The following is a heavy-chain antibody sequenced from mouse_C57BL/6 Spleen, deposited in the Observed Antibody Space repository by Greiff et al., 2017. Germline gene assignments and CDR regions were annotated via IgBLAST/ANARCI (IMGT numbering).Heavy chain of an antibody. J-gene: IGHJ1*03. CDR2: ISYDGSN. Sequence: EVQVVESGPGLVKPSQSLSLTCSVTGYSITSGYYWNWIRQFPGNKLEWMGYISYDGSNNYNPSLKNRISITRDTSKNQFFLKLNSVTTEDTATYYCAREGDYDYGRNFDVWGTGTTVTVSS. V-gene: IGHV3-6*01. CDR1: GYSITSGYY. CDR3: AREGDYDYGRNFDV. D-gene: IGHD2-4*01.